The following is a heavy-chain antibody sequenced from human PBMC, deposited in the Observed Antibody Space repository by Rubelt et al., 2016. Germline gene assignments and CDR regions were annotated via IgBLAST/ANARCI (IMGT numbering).Heavy chain of an antibody. Sequence: GLEWMGRINPNSGGTNYAQKFQGRVTMTRDTSISTAYMELSSLRSEDTAVYYCARGHGYDFWSGYYGYFQHWGQGTLVTVSS. CDR3: ARGHGYDFWSGYYGYFQH. D-gene: IGHD3-3*01. CDR2: INPNSGGT. J-gene: IGHJ1*01. V-gene: IGHV1-2*06.